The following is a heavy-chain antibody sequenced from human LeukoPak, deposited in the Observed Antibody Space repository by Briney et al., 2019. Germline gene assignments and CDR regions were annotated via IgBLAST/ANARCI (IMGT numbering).Heavy chain of an antibody. D-gene: IGHD3-3*01. J-gene: IGHJ6*02. CDR2: ISYDGNNE. V-gene: IGHV3-30*18. Sequence: GGSLRLSCAASGFPFSNYGMHWVRQTPGKGLEWVAVISYDGNNEYYADSVKGRFTISRGNSENTLFLQVNSLRAEDAAVYYCAKDSLLNTRITIFGVVTPYYYYGMDVWGRGTTVTVS. CDR1: GFPFSNYG. CDR3: AKDSLLNTRITIFGVVTPYYYYGMDV.